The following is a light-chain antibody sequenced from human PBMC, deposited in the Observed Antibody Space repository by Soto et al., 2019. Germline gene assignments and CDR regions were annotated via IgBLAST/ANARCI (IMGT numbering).Light chain of an antibody. CDR3: QHYLNYPIT. J-gene: IGKJ5*01. CDR2: KAS. Sequence: DTQMTQSPSTLSASVGDRVTITCRASESINSWLAWYQQKPGKAPKLLIYKASRSESGVPSRFSGSGSGTDFTLTISSLQPEGFATYYCQHYLNYPITFGQGTRLEIK. V-gene: IGKV1-5*03. CDR1: ESINSW.